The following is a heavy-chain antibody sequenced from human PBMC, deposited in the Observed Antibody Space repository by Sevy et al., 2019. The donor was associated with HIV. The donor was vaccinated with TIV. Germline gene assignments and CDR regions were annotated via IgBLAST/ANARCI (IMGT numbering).Heavy chain of an antibody. Sequence: GGSLRLSCAASGFTFSYSGMHWVRQAPGKGLEWVTFIQFDGSSRYYAESVKGRFTILRDNTKNTLYLQMNSPRRDDTAVYYCAKNTAAVGVGGFDYWGQGALVTVSS. J-gene: IGHJ4*02. CDR3: AKNTAAVGVGGFDY. CDR2: IQFDGSSR. D-gene: IGHD2-8*02. CDR1: GFTFSYSG. V-gene: IGHV3-30*02.